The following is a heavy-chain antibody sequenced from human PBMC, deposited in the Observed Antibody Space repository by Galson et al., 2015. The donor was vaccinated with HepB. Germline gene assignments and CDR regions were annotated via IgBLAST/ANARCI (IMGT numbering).Heavy chain of an antibody. J-gene: IGHJ6*03. V-gene: IGHV1-69*13. CDR2: IIPIFGTA. D-gene: IGHD2-21*01. CDR1: GGTFSSYA. CDR3: ARVYCGGDCYYYYYMDV. Sequence: SVKVSCKASGGTFSSYAISWVRQAPGQGLEWMGGIIPIFGTANYAQKFQGRVTITADESTSTAYMELSSLRSEDTAVYYCARVYCGGDCYYYYYMDVWGKGTTVTVSS.